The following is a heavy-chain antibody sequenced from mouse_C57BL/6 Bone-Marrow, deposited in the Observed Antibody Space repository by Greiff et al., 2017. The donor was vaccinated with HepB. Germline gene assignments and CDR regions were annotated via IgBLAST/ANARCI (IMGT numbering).Heavy chain of an antibody. CDR3: ARSGYYPHWYFDV. CDR1: GYTFTDYY. CDR2: INPNNGGT. D-gene: IGHD2-3*01. V-gene: IGHV1-26*01. J-gene: IGHJ1*03. Sequence: EVQLQQSGPELVKPGASVKISCKASGYTFTDYYMNWVKQSHGKSLEWIGDINPNNGGTSYNQKFKGKATLTVDKSSSTAYMELRSLTSEDSAVYYCARSGYYPHWYFDVWGTGTTVTVSS.